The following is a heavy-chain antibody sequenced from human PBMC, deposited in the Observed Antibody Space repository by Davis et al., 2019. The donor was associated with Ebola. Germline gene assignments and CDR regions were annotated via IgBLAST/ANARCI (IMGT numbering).Heavy chain of an antibody. J-gene: IGHJ4*02. Sequence: ASVKVSCKASGYTFSTYAMNWVRQAPGQGLEWMGWINPHNGNTNYAQNVQGRVIMTSDTATTTAYMEVGSLRSDDTAVYYCARAQFPTTSDHWGQGTLVTVSS. V-gene: IGHV1-18*01. D-gene: IGHD1-1*01. CDR2: INPHNGNT. CDR3: ARAQFPTTSDH. CDR1: GYTFSTYA.